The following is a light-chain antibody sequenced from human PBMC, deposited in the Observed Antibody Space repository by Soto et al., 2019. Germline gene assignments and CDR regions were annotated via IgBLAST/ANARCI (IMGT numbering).Light chain of an antibody. CDR3: QQSYTTPYT. CDR2: AAS. CDR1: QRITNY. J-gene: IGKJ2*01. Sequence: DIQMTQSPSSLSASVGDRVTITCRASQRITNYLNWYQQKLGEAPKLLIYAASILQSGLPSRFSGSGFGTEFTHTISSLQPDDFATYFCQQSYTTPYTFGLGTKLEIK. V-gene: IGKV1-39*01.